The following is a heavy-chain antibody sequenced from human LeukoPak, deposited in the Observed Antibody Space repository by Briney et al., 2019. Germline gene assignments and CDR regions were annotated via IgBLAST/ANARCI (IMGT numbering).Heavy chain of an antibody. J-gene: IGHJ3*02. V-gene: IGHV4-61*02. D-gene: IGHD3-22*01. CDR1: GGSVSRGSNF. CDR2: IYASGST. Sequence: PSETLSLTYTVSGGSVSRGSNFWSWIRQPAGKGLEWIGRIYASGSTNYSPYLKSRVTISLDTSKNQISLNLSSVTAADTAVYYCARGLRHYYDSSGYRPDAFDIWGQGTMVTVSS. CDR3: ARGLRHYYDSSGYRPDAFDI.